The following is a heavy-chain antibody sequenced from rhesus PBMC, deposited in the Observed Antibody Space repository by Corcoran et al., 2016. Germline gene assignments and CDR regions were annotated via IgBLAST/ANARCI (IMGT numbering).Heavy chain of an antibody. J-gene: IGHJ5-2*02. CDR3: AGFSGWYCSLDV. CDR2: TDASNAIT. CDR1: GGSISVYY. Sequence: QVQLQESGPGLVKPSETLSLTCAVYGGSISVYYSNWIRPAPGKGLEWIGYTDASNAITNCHPSRKSRVTISTDTSKIQFSLNLTAVTAADTAVYYCAGFSGWYCSLDVWGRGLLVTGSS. D-gene: IGHD6-31*01. V-gene: IGHV4-165*02.